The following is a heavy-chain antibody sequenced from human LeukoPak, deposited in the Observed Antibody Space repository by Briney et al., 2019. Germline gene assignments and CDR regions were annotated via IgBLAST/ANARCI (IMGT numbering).Heavy chain of an antibody. CDR2: IRSKANSYAT. V-gene: IGHV3-73*01. J-gene: IGHJ3*02. Sequence: GGSLKLSCAASGFTFSGSAMHGFRQASGKGLEWVGRIRSKANSYATAYAASVKGRFTISRDDSKNTAYLQMNTLKTEDTAVYYCSRSDDITVVPAPHRPLQNAFDIWGQGTMVTVSS. D-gene: IGHD2-2*01. CDR1: GFTFSGSA. CDR3: SRSDDITVVPAPHRPLQNAFDI.